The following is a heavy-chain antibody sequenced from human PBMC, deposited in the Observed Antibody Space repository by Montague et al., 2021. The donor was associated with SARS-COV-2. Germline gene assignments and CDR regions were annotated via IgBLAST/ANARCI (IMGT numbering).Heavy chain of an antibody. CDR1: GGSISSSTYY. CDR3: AKSGVVINPYYYYGMDV. V-gene: IGHV4-39*07. D-gene: IGHD3-22*01. Sequence: SETLSLTCTVSGGSISSSTYYWGWIRQPPGKGLEWIGSMYYSGSTNYNPSLKSRVTISLDTSKNQFSLKLNSVTAADTAVYYCAKSGVVINPYYYYGMDVWGQGTTVTVSS. CDR2: MYYSGST. J-gene: IGHJ6*02.